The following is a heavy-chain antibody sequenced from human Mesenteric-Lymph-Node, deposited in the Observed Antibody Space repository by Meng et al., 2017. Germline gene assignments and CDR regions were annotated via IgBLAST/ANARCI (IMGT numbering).Heavy chain of an antibody. CDR2: VKTDGSTT. Sequence: VHLVGSGGGLVKPGGSLRLSCAALGFTFSDYYMSWIRQAPGKGLVWVSSVKTDGSTTNYADSVKGRFTIYRDNAKDTLFLQMNSLRGDDTAVYYCANDRLNQWGQGTLVTVSS. J-gene: IGHJ1*01. CDR3: ANDRLNQ. CDR1: GFTFSDYY. D-gene: IGHD3-16*01. V-gene: IGHV3-74*02.